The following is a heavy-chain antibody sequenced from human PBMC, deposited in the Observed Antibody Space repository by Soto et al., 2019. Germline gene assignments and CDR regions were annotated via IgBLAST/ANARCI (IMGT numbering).Heavy chain of an antibody. CDR3: ARDMGLHTGAEYFQH. CDR2: IWYDGSNK. D-gene: IGHD3-10*01. J-gene: IGHJ1*01. Sequence: GGSLRLSCAASGFTFSSYGMHWVRQAPGKGLEWVAVIWYDGSNKYYADSVKGRFTISRDNSKNTLYLQMNSLRAEDTAVYYCARDMGLHTGAEYFQHWGKGTLVTVSS. CDR1: GFTFSSYG. V-gene: IGHV3-33*01.